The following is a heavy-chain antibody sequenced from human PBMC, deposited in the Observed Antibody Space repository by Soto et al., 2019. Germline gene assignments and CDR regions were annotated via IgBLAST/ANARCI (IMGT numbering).Heavy chain of an antibody. J-gene: IGHJ6*03. D-gene: IGHD3-3*01. CDR3: ARDRRQEWLSRYYYYMDV. CDR2: INAGNGNT. CDR1: GYTFTSYA. Sequence: GASVKVSCKASGYTFTSYAMHWVRQAPGQRLEWMGWINAGNGNTKYSQKFQGRVTITRDTSASTAYMELSSLRSEDTAVYYCARDRRQEWLSRYYYYMDVCGKGTTVTVSS. V-gene: IGHV1-3*01.